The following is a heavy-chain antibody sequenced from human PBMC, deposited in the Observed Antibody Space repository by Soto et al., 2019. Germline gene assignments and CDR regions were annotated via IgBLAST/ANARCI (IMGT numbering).Heavy chain of an antibody. V-gene: IGHV4-39*01. CDR3: ARQGKMVVVII. CDR1: GGSISSSSYY. J-gene: IGHJ4*02. Sequence: SETLSLTCTVSGGSISSSSYYWGWIRQPPGKGLEWIGSIYYSGSTYYNPSLKSRVTISVDTSKNQFSLKLSSVTAADTAVYYCARQGKMVVVIICGQGTLVTVSS. D-gene: IGHD3-22*01. CDR2: IYYSGST.